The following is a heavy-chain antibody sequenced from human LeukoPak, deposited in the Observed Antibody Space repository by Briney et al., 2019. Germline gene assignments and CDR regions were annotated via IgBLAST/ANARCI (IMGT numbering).Heavy chain of an antibody. D-gene: IGHD3-10*01. CDR1: GGSVSGYY. Sequence: SETLSLTCAVYGGSVSGYYWSWIRQPPGKGLEWIGEINHSGSTNYNPSLKSRVTISVDTSKNQFSLKLTSVTAADTAVYYCARARGYYGSGSYVKYYFDYWGQGTLVTVSS. CDR2: INHSGST. J-gene: IGHJ4*02. V-gene: IGHV4-34*01. CDR3: ARARGYYGSGSYVKYYFDY.